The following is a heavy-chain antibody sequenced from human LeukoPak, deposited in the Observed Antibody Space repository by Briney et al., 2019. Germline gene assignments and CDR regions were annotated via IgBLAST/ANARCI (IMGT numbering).Heavy chain of an antibody. CDR3: VKDHGWLLYS. CDR1: GFTFSSYA. CDR2: ISLDGATT. V-gene: IGHV3-23*01. D-gene: IGHD3-9*01. Sequence: QPGGSLRLSCAASGFTFSSYAMSWVRQAPGEGLEWVSGISLDGATTYYAGSVEGRFTISRDNSKNTLYLQMNSLRADDTAVYYCVKDHGWLLYSWGQGTLVAVSS. J-gene: IGHJ4*02.